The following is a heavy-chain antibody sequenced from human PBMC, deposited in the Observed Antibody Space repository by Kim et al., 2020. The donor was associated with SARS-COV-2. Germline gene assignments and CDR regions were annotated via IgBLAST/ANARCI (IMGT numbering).Heavy chain of an antibody. V-gene: IGHV4-39*01. CDR2: IYYSGST. J-gene: IGHJ6*03. CDR3: ARQPVLRYFDWLSDYYMDV. CDR1: GGSISSSSYY. Sequence: SETLSLTCTVSGGSISSSSYYWGWIRQPPGKGLEWIGSIYYSGSTYYNPSLKSRVTIYVDTSKNQFSLKLSSVTAADTAVYYCARQPVLRYFDWLSDYYMDVWGKGTTVTVSS. D-gene: IGHD3-9*01.